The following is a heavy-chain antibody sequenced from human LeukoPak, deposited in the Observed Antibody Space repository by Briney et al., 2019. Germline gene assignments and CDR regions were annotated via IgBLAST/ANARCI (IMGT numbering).Heavy chain of an antibody. CDR1: GGSISSSNW. J-gene: IGHJ6*04. D-gene: IGHD3-10*01. CDR2: IYHSGST. V-gene: IGHV4-4*02. Sequence: SETLSLTCAVSGGSISSSNWWRWVRQPPGKGLEWIGEIYHSGSTNYNPSLKSRVTISVDKSKNQFSLKLSSVTAADTAVYYCARRRLLWFGELSGGMDVWGKGTTVTVSS. CDR3: ARRRLLWFGELSGGMDV.